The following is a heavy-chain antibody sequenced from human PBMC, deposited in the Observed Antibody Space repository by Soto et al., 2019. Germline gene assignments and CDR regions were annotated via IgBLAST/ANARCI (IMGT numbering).Heavy chain of an antibody. J-gene: IGHJ6*02. V-gene: IGHV3-48*03. Sequence: GGSLRLSCAASGFTFSSYEMNWVRQAQGKGLEWVSYISSSGSTIYYADSVKGRFTISRDNAKNSLYLQMNSLRAEDTAVYYCARDVGPETYYYYGMDVWGQGTTVTVSS. D-gene: IGHD2-15*01. CDR2: ISSSGSTI. CDR1: GFTFSSYE. CDR3: ARDVGPETYYYYGMDV.